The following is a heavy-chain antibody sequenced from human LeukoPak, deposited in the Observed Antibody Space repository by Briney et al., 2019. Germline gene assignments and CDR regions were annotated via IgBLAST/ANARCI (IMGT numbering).Heavy chain of an antibody. D-gene: IGHD3-10*01. J-gene: IGHJ4*02. Sequence: GGSLRLSCAASGFTFTSYPLYWVRQAPGKGLEWVAVISFDGSSKYYADSVKGRFTISRDNSENTLYVQMNSLRAEDTAVYYCAGHHTRGSAQRVDYWGQGTLVTVSS. V-gene: IGHV3-30-3*01. CDR1: GFTFTSYP. CDR3: AGHHTRGSAQRVDY. CDR2: ISFDGSSK.